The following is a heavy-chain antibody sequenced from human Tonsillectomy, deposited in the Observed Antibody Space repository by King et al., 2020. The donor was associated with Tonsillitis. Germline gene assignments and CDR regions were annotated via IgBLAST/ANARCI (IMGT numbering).Heavy chain of an antibody. V-gene: IGHV3-30*02. J-gene: IGHJ4*02. D-gene: IGHD6-13*01. CDR1: GFTFSDYG. CDR2: VWYDGGNK. CDR3: AKERAAGIVDY. Sequence: VQLVESGGGVVQPGGSLRLSCAASGFTFSDYGMHWVRQAPGKGLEWVSYVWYDGGNKYYADSVKGRFTISRDNSKNTLYLQMNSLRTEDTAVYFCAKERAAGIVDYWGQGTLVTVSS.